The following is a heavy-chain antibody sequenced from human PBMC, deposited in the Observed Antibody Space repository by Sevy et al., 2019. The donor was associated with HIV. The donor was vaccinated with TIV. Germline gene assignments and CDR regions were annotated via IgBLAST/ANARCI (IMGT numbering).Heavy chain of an antibody. Sequence: GGSLRLSCAASGFTFSSYAMCWVRQAPGKGLEWVSAISGSGGSTYYADSVKGRFTISRDNSKNTLYLQMNSLRAEDTAVYYCVSYDFWSCYGHYYYYYGMDVWGQGTTVTVSS. J-gene: IGHJ6*02. V-gene: IGHV3-23*01. D-gene: IGHD3-3*01. CDR1: GFTFSSYA. CDR2: ISGSGGST. CDR3: VSYDFWSCYGHYYYYYGMDV.